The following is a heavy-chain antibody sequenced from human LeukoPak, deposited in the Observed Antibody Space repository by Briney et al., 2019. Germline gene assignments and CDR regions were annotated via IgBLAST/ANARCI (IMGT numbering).Heavy chain of an antibody. J-gene: IGHJ4*02. CDR2: ISSSSSTI. CDR1: GFTFSSYS. V-gene: IGHV3-48*01. D-gene: IGHD3-3*01. Sequence: GGSLRLSCAVSGFTFSSYSMNWVRQAPGKGLEWVSYISSSSSTIYYADSVKGRFTISRDNAKNSLYLQMNSLRAEDTAVYYCARDLGTILPYYFDYWGQGTLVTVSS. CDR3: ARDLGTILPYYFDY.